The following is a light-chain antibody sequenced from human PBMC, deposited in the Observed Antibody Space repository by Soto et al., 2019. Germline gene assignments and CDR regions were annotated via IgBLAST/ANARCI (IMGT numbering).Light chain of an antibody. V-gene: IGKV3-20*01. CDR3: ERYGSSRPST. CDR1: QSVSSSH. CDR2: GAS. Sequence: GVWKSPVALSLSTGERATLSCRASQSVSSSHLAWYQQKRGQAPRLLIYGASSRATGIPDRFSAIGSGTDFTLTISRLVPEDFAVYYCERYGSSRPSTFGQAAKVVI. J-gene: IGKJ1*01.